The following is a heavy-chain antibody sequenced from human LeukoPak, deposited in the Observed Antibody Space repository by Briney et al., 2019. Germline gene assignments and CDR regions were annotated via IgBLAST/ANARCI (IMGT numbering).Heavy chain of an antibody. CDR1: GFTFSSYP. CDR3: ARGQQWLDTWFQH. CDR2: MSYNGANK. V-gene: IGHV3-30-3*01. J-gene: IGHJ1*01. Sequence: GGSLRLSCAASGFTFSSYPMHWVRQAPGKGLEWVAVMSYNGANKYYADSVRGRFIISRDNSKNTLYLQMNSLTPEDTAVYFCARGQQWLDTWFQHWGQGTLVTVSS. D-gene: IGHD6-19*01.